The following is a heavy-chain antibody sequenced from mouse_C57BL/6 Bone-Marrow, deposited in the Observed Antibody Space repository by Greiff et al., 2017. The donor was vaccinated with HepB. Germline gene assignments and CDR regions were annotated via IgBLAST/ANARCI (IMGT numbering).Heavy chain of an antibody. Sequence: QVQLQQSGPGLVQPSQSLSITCTVSGFSLTSYGVHWVRQSPGKGLEWLGVIWRGGSTDYNAAFISRLSISKDNSKSQVFFKMNSLQADDTAIYYCARNYGDGYYFAYWGQGTLVTVSA. CDR1: GFSLTSYG. CDR2: IWRGGST. V-gene: IGHV2-2*01. D-gene: IGHD2-3*01. J-gene: IGHJ3*01. CDR3: ARNYGDGYYFAY.